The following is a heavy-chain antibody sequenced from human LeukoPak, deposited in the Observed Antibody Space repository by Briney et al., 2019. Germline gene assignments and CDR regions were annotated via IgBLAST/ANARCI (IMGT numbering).Heavy chain of an antibody. D-gene: IGHD1-26*01. J-gene: IGHJ4*02. Sequence: ASVKVSCKTSGFTFTSYGIGWVRQAPGQGLEWMAWISANNGNTNYAQKLQGRVTLTTDTSTTTAYMELRTLRSDDTAVYYCARDRDGSGSQNYWGQGTLVTVSS. CDR3: ARDRDGSGSQNY. V-gene: IGHV1-18*01. CDR1: GFTFTSYG. CDR2: ISANNGNT.